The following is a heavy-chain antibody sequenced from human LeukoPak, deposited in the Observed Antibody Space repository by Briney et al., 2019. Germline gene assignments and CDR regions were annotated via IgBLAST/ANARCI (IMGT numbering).Heavy chain of an antibody. Sequence: GGSLRLSCAASGFTFSSYAMSWVRQAPGKGLEWVSTISSGRTTYYVDSVKGRFTISRDNSKNTLYLQMNSLRAEDTAVYYCAKDRRYSSSSFDYWGQGTLVTVSS. CDR3: AKDRRYSSSSFDY. CDR2: ISSGRTT. V-gene: IGHV3-23*01. D-gene: IGHD6-6*01. CDR1: GFTFSSYA. J-gene: IGHJ4*02.